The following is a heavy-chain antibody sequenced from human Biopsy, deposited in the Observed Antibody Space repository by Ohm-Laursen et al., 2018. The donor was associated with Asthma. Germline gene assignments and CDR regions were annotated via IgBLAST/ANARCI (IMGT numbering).Heavy chain of an antibody. V-gene: IGHV4-30-4*01. CDR1: GGYTGSSDHH. Sequence: TLSLTCRVSGGYTGSSDHHWAWIRQAPGKGLEWIGFVFWSGSTHYSRSLERRVSISIDTATNEFSMKLWSATPADTAVYFCARVVSYGDIYFGIDVWGPGNTV. CDR3: ARVVSYGDIYFGIDV. D-gene: IGHD4-17*01. J-gene: IGHJ6*02. CDR2: VFWSGST.